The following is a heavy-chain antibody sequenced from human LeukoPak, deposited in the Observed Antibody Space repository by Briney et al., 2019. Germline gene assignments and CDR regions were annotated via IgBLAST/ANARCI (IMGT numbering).Heavy chain of an antibody. CDR3: ARDKWELED. D-gene: IGHD1-26*01. Sequence: SETLSLTCTVSGGSISSYYWSWIRQPPGKGLEWIGYIFYTGSTNYNPSLKSRVTISVLTSKNQFSLKLSSVTAADTAVYYCARDKWELEDWGQGTMVTVSS. CDR1: GGSISSYY. J-gene: IGHJ3*01. V-gene: IGHV4-59*01. CDR2: IFYTGST.